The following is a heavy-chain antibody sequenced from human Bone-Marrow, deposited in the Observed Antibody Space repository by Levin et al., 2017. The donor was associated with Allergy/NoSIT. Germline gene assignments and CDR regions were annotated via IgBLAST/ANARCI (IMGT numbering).Heavy chain of an antibody. Sequence: GGSLRLSCAASGFTFTSYGMHWVRQAPGKGLEWVAVIWYDGSNKFYADSVKGRFTLSRDNSKSTLYLEMNSLRADDTAVYYCARRNGGYIDFWGQGTLVTVSS. D-gene: IGHD2-8*01. CDR3: ARRNGGYIDF. V-gene: IGHV3-33*01. CDR2: IWYDGSNK. CDR1: GFTFTSYG. J-gene: IGHJ4*02.